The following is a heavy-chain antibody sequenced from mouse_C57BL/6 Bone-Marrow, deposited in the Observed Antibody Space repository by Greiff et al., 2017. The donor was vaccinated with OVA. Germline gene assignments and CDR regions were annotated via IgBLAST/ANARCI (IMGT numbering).Heavy chain of an antibody. CDR3: ASYYGYDGGYFDY. D-gene: IGHD2-2*01. Sequence: EVQGVESGEGLVKPGGSLKLSCAASGFTFSSYAMSWVRQTPEKRLEWVAYISSGGDYIYYADTVKGRFTISRDNARNTLYLQMSSLKSEDTAMYYCASYYGYDGGYFDYWGQGTTLTVSS. V-gene: IGHV5S21*01. J-gene: IGHJ2*01. CDR2: ISSGGDYI. CDR1: GFTFSSYA.